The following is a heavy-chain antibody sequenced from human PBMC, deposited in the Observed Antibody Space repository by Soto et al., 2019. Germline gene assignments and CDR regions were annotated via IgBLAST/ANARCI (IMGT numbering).Heavy chain of an antibody. CDR3: ARDNRVITGTTYLRGYYYYGMDV. CDR1: GFTFSSYW. J-gene: IGHJ6*02. CDR2: IKQDGSEK. D-gene: IGHD1-7*01. Sequence: GGSLRLSCAASGFTFSSYWMSWVRQAPGKGLEWVANIKQDGSEKYYVDSVKGRFTISRDNAKNSLYLQMNSLRAEDTAVYYCARDNRVITGTTYLRGYYYYGMDVWGQGTTVTVSS. V-gene: IGHV3-7*05.